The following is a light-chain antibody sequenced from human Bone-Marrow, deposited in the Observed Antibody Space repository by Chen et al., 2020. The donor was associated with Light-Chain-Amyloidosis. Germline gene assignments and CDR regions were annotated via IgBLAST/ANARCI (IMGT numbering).Light chain of an antibody. V-gene: IGKV4-1*01. CDR2: WAS. Sequence: TVLTQSPDSLAVYRGQRATINCKSSQSVLFSSNNRNFLAWYQQKPVQPPKLLVYWASTRQSGVPARFSGSGSGTDFTLTISSLQAEDVAVYYCHQYYDTPWTFGQGTKVESK. CDR3: HQYYDTPWT. J-gene: IGKJ1*01. CDR1: QSVLFSSNNRNF.